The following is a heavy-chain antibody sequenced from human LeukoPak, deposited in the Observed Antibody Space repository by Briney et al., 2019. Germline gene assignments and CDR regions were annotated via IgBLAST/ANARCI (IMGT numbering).Heavy chain of an antibody. CDR1: GFTFGKYW. J-gene: IGHJ5*02. Sequence: GGSLRLSCVASGFTFGKYWMSWVRQAPGKGLEWVSAISGSGGSTYYADAVKGRFTISRDNSKSTLYLQVSSLRAEDTAVYYCAKDRGNNYGLGVSWGQGTLVTVSS. CDR3: AKDRGNNYGLGVS. CDR2: ISGSGGST. D-gene: IGHD5-18*01. V-gene: IGHV3-23*01.